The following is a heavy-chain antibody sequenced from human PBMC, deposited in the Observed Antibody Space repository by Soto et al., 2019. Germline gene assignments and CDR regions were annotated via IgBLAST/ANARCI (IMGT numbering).Heavy chain of an antibody. CDR1: GYTFTSYY. V-gene: IGHV1-46*01. CDR2: INPSGGST. Sequence: GASVKVSCKTSGYTFTSYYMHWVRQAPGQGLEWMGIINPSGGSTSYAQKFQGRVTMTRDTSTSTVYMELSSLRSEDTAVYYCAREGNTMVRGVIILDYYYYGMDVWGQGTTVTVSS. CDR3: AREGNTMVRGVIILDYYYYGMDV. J-gene: IGHJ6*02. D-gene: IGHD3-10*01.